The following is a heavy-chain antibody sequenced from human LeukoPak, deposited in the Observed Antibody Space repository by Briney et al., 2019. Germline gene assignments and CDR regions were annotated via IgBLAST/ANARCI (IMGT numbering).Heavy chain of an antibody. V-gene: IGHV4-59*08. Sequence: SETLSLTCTVSGGSISSYYWSWIRQPPGKGLEWIGYIYYSGSTNYNPSLKSRVTISVDTSKNQFSLKLSSVTAADTAVYYCARHDGVVPTYYYGMDVWGQGTTVTVSS. D-gene: IGHD3-10*01. J-gene: IGHJ6*02. CDR2: IYYSGST. CDR3: ARHDGVVPTYYYGMDV. CDR1: GGSISSYY.